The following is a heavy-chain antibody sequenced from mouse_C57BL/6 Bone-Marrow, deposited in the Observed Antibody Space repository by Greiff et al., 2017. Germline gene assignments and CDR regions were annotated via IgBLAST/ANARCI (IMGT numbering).Heavy chain of an antibody. J-gene: IGHJ1*03. V-gene: IGHV1-55*01. Sequence: QVQLQQPGAELVKPGASVKMSCKASGYTFTSYWITWVKQRPGQGLEWIGDIYPGSGSTNYNEKFKSKATLTVDTSSSTAYMQLSSLTSEDSAVYYCARETAQATNFDGWGTGTTVTVSS. D-gene: IGHD3-2*02. CDR1: GYTFTSYW. CDR3: ARETAQATNFDG. CDR2: IYPGSGST.